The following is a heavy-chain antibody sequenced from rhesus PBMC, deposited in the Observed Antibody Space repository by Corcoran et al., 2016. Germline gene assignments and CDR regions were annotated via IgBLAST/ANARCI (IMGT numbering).Heavy chain of an antibody. V-gene: IGHV3-136*01. D-gene: IGHD6-31*01. CDR3: TRVDWAAACTWYFDL. Sequence: EVQLVESGGGLVQPGGSLRLSCAASGFTFSSYDMSWVRQAPGKGLEWVSYISYTGQTIYSADSVKGRFTISRDNAKNSLSLQMSSLRAEDTAVYYCTRVDWAAACTWYFDLWGPGTPITISS. CDR1: GFTFSSYD. J-gene: IGHJ2*01. CDR2: ISYTGQTI.